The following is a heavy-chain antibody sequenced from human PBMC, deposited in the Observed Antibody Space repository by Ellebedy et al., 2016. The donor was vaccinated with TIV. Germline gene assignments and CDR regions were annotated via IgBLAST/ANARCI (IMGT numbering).Heavy chain of an antibody. CDR3: ARDQGSGWYVYYYGMDV. J-gene: IGHJ6*02. CDR1: GYTFTSYG. V-gene: IGHV1-18*04. D-gene: IGHD6-19*01. CDR2: ISAYNGNT. Sequence: ASVKVSXXASGYTFTSYGISWVRQAPGQGLEWMGWISAYNGNTNYAQKLQGRVTMTTDTSTSTAYMELRSLRSDDTAVYYCARDQGSGWYVYYYGMDVWGQGTTVTVSS.